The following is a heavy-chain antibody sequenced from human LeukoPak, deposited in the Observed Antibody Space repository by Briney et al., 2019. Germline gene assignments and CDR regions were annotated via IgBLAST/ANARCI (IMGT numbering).Heavy chain of an antibody. J-gene: IGHJ4*02. CDR3: ATNPPTGY. CDR1: GGSFSGYY. V-gene: IGHV4-34*01. D-gene: IGHD1/OR15-1a*01. CDR2: INHSGST. Sequence: SETLSLTCAVYGGSFSGYYWSWIRQPPGKGLEWIGEINHSGSTNYNPSLKSRVTISVDTSKNQFSLKLSPVSAADTAVYYCATNPPTGYWGQGTLVTVSS.